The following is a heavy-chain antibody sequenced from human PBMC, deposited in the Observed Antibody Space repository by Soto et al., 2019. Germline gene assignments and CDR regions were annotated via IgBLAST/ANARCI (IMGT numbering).Heavy chain of an antibody. CDR2: INPSGGST. V-gene: IGHV1-46*03. CDR3: ARARCTNGVCLVPFHY. J-gene: IGHJ4*02. CDR1: GYTFTSYY. Sequence: ASVKVSCKASGYTFTSYYMHWVRQAPGQGLEWMGIINPSGGSTSYAQKFQGRVTMTRDTSTSTVYMELSSLRSEDTAVYYCARARCTNGVCLVPFHYSGQGTLVTVSS. D-gene: IGHD2-8*01.